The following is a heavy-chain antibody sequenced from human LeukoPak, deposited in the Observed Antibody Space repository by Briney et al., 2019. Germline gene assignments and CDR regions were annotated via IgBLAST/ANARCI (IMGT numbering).Heavy chain of an antibody. D-gene: IGHD2-21*01. V-gene: IGHV4-39*01. Sequence: PSETLSLTCTVSGASINNFNYYWVWVRQPPGKGLEWIGSINYSRATYYNASLKSRVTISVDTSENQLSLQVNSVTAADTAVYYCARHKGTEVAIPPLLHHWGQGTLVTVSS. CDR1: GASINNFNYY. CDR3: ARHKGTEVAIPPLLHH. J-gene: IGHJ5*02. CDR2: INYSRAT.